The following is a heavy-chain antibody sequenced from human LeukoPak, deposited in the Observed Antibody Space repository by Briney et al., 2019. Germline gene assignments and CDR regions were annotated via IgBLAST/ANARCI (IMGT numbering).Heavy chain of an antibody. J-gene: IGHJ2*01. CDR2: INHSGST. D-gene: IGHD6-19*01. V-gene: IGHV4-34*01. CDR3: GRGAAVAGSYWYFDL. CDR1: GGSLSGYY. Sequence: PSETLSLTCAVYGGSLSGYYWNWIRQPPGKGLEWIGEINHSGSTNYNPSLKSRVTISVDTSKNQFSLKLSSVTAADTAVYYCGRGAAVAGSYWYFDLWGRGTLVTVSS.